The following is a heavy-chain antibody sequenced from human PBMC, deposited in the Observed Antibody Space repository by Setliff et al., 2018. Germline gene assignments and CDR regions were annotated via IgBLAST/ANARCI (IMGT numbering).Heavy chain of an antibody. Sequence: TSETLSLTCAAYGGTFSHYYWTWIRQPPGKGLEFIGYVFYSGATKYDPSLKSRVTMSVDTSKNQFSLKLRSVTAADTAMYYCAKGGTYRYFDYWGQGTLVTVSS. CDR1: GGTFSHYY. CDR3: AKGGTYRYFDY. V-gene: IGHV4-59*03. CDR2: VFYSGAT. J-gene: IGHJ4*02.